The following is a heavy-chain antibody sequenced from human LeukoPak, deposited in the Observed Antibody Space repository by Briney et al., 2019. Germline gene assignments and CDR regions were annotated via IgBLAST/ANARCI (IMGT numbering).Heavy chain of an antibody. CDR1: GFTFRSYA. J-gene: IGHJ3*01. V-gene: IGHV3-23*01. Sequence: GGSLRLSCAASGFTFRSYAMNWVRQAPGKGLEWVSGISGSGGSTFYADSVKGRFTISRDNSKNTLFLQMNGLRAEDTAVYYCAKDRSCSGSSCNVGSWGQGTMVTVSS. CDR2: ISGSGGST. D-gene: IGHD2-2*01. CDR3: AKDRSCSGSSCNVGS.